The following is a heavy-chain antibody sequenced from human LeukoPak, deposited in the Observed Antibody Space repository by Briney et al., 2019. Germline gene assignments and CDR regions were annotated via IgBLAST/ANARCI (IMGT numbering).Heavy chain of an antibody. J-gene: IGHJ5*02. V-gene: IGHV1-46*01. Sequence: ASVKVSCKASGYTFTSYYMHWVRQAPGQGLEWMGIINPSGGSTSYAQKFQGRVTITRDTSASTAYMELSSLRSEDTAVNYCARGRVVVVPAAPYNWFDPWGQGTLVTVSS. D-gene: IGHD2-2*01. CDR3: ARGRVVVVPAAPYNWFDP. CDR2: INPSGGST. CDR1: GYTFTSYY.